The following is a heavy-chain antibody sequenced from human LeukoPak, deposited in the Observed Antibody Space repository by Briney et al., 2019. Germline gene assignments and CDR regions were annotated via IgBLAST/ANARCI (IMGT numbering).Heavy chain of an antibody. V-gene: IGHV3-30-3*01. CDR1: GFSFSSYA. Sequence: GGSLRLSCADSGFSFSSYAMHWVRQAPGTGLEWVAVISSDGSRTYYADSVKGRFTISRDNSKNMRYLQMNSLRAEDTAVYYCARDKGVGGTVGAIDYWGQGTLVTVSS. CDR3: ARDKGVGGTVGAIDY. CDR2: ISSDGSRT. D-gene: IGHD1-26*01. J-gene: IGHJ4*02.